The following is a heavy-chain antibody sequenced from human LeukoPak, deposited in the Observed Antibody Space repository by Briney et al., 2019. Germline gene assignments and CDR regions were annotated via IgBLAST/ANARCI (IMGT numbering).Heavy chain of an antibody. CDR3: ARQRGSTYYYMDV. CDR1: GGSISSCS. Sequence: PSETLSLTCTVSGGSISSCSWSWLRQPPGRGLEWIGYIYYSGSTNYNPSLKSRVTISVDTSKNQFSLKLRSVTAADTAVYYCARQRGSTYYYMDVWGKGTTVTVSS. J-gene: IGHJ6*03. CDR2: IYYSGST. V-gene: IGHV4-59*01. D-gene: IGHD5-12*01.